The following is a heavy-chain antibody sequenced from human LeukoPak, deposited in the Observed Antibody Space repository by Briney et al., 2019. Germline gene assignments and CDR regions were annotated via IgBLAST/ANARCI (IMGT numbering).Heavy chain of an antibody. V-gene: IGHV4-4*07. CDR3: ARLHYGGNYGYYYYYMDV. Sequence: ETLSLTCTVSGGSITRFYWSWIRQPAGKGLEWIGRIYTSGSTNYNPSLKSRVTISVDTSKNQFSLKLSSVTAADTAVYYCARLHYGGNYGYYYYYMDVWGKGTTVTISS. D-gene: IGHD4-23*01. CDR2: IYTSGST. CDR1: GGSITRFY. J-gene: IGHJ6*03.